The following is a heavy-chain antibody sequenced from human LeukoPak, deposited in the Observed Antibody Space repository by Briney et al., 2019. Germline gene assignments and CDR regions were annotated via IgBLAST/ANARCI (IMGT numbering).Heavy chain of an antibody. J-gene: IGHJ4*02. CDR2: IKQDGREI. CDR3: ARDKQVGATYFDY. CDR1: GFTLSSYW. D-gene: IGHD1-26*01. Sequence: GGSLRLSCAASGFTLSSYWMSWVRQAPGKGLEWVANIKQDGREIYYVDSVKGRFTISRDNAKNSLYLQMNSLRAEDTAVYYCARDKQVGATYFDYWDQGTLVTVSS. V-gene: IGHV3-7*01.